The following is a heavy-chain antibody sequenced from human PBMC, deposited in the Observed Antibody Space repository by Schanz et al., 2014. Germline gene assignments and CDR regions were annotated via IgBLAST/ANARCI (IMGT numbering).Heavy chain of an antibody. V-gene: IGHV7-4-1*02. CDR1: GYTLTHYA. CDR3: ARGEANWGQY. J-gene: IGHJ4*02. D-gene: IGHD7-27*01. CDR2: INTNTGNP. Sequence: QVQLVQSGSELKKPGASVKVSCKASGYTLTHYAMNWVRQAPGQGPEWMGWINTNTGNPTYAQGFTGRFVFSLDTSVSTAYLQISFLKADDTAVFFCARGEANWGQYWGQGTLVTVSS.